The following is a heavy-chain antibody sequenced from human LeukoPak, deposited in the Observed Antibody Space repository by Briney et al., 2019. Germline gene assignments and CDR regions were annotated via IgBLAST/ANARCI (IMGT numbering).Heavy chain of an antibody. CDR3: ARRGYGSSGPKYYFDH. Sequence: PGGSLRLSCAASGFTFGSYAMSWVRQAPGKGLEWVSAISGSGGSTYYADSVRGRFTVSRDNDKNTLYLQMNSLRAEDTAVYYCARRGYGSSGPKYYFDHWGQGILVTVSS. V-gene: IGHV3-23*01. CDR2: ISGSGGST. D-gene: IGHD3-22*01. J-gene: IGHJ4*02. CDR1: GFTFGSYA.